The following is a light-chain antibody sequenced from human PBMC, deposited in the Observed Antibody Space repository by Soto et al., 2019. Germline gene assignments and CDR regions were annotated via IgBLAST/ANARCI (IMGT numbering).Light chain of an antibody. CDR3: MQALQTIT. CDR2: LGS. Sequence: DIVMTQSPLSLPVIPGEPASISCRSSQSLLHSNGYNYLDWYLQKPGQSPQLLIFLGSSRASGVPVRFSGSGSGTDFTLNISRVEAEDVGVYYCMQALQTITFGQGTRLEI. CDR1: QSLLHSNGYNY. V-gene: IGKV2-28*01. J-gene: IGKJ5*01.